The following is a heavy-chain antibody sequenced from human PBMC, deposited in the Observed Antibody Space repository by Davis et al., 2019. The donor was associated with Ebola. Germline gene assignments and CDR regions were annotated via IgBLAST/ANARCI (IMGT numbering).Heavy chain of an antibody. Sequence: PSETLSLTCTVSGGSISSGGYYCSWIRHHPGKGLEWIGYIYYSGSTYYNPSLKSRVTISVDTSKNQFSLKLSSVTAADTAVYYCARNPGSSHAFDIWGQGTMVTVSS. V-gene: IGHV4-31*03. CDR2: IYYSGST. CDR1: GGSISSGGYY. D-gene: IGHD1-1*01. CDR3: ARNPGSSHAFDI. J-gene: IGHJ3*02.